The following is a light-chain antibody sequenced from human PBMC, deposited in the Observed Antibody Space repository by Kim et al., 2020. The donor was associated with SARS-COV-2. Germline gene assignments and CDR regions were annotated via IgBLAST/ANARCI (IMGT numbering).Light chain of an antibody. Sequence: SWYPGGSAPLSCRASQSFLTNYLAWHQQQPGQAPWLLFYTTSRRATGFPGRFSGSGSGTDFTLTISRVDPEDFAVYYCQQYGETFGQGTKVDIK. J-gene: IGKJ1*01. CDR1: QSFLTNY. CDR3: QQYGET. V-gene: IGKV3-20*01. CDR2: TTS.